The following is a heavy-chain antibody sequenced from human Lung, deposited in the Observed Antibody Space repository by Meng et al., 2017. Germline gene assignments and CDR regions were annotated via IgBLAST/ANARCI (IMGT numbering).Heavy chain of an antibody. V-gene: IGHV4-61*08. CDR1: GVSVSSGGVD. D-gene: IGHD4-23*01. J-gene: IGHJ4*02. CDR3: ARGGTVVNLGY. Sequence: QVRVQGSGPGLVRPSETLSLTCNFSGVSVSSGGVDWSWIRQPPGKGLEWIGYVYFSGSTNYNPSLKSRVTISLDTSKNQFSLKLNSVTAADTAVYYCARGGTVVNLGYWGPGTLVTVSS. CDR2: VYFSGST.